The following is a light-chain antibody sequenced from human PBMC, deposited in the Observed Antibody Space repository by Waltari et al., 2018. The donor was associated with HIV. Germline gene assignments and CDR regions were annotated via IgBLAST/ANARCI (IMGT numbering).Light chain of an antibody. V-gene: IGKV3-15*01. J-gene: IGKJ5*01. CDR1: QTIRSN. CDR3: QQYGDWPTIT. CDR2: DAS. Sequence: EIVMTQSPATLSVSPGERATLSCRSSQTIRSNSLAWYQQKPGQAPRLLISDASTRATGIPARFSGSGSGTEFTLTISSLQSEDFAVYYCQQYGDWPTITFGQGTRLEIK.